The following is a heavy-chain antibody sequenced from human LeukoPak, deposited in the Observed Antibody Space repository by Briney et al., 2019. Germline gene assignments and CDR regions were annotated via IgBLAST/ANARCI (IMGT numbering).Heavy chain of an antibody. V-gene: IGHV4-30-4*01. CDR3: ARESAAAGIVDY. D-gene: IGHD6-13*01. J-gene: IGHJ4*02. Sequence: SETLSLTCTVSGGSLSSGDYYWSWIRPPPGKGLEWIGYIYYSGSTYYNPSLKSRVTISVDTSKNQFSLKLSSVTAADTAVYYCARESAAAGIVDYWGQGTLVTVSS. CDR1: GGSLSSGDYY. CDR2: IYYSGST.